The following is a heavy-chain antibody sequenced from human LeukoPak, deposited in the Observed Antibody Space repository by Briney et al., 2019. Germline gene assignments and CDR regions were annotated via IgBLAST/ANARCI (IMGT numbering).Heavy chain of an antibody. CDR2: INHSGST. J-gene: IGHJ4*02. CDR1: GGSFSGYY. V-gene: IGHV4-34*01. CDR3: ARAYCSSTSCYYGYFDY. D-gene: IGHD2-2*01. Sequence: PSETLSLTCAVYGGSFSGYYWSWIRQPPGKGLGWSGEINHSGSTNYNPSLKSRVTISVDTSKNQFSLKLSSVTAADTAVYYCARAYCSSTSCYYGYFDYWGQGTLVTVSS.